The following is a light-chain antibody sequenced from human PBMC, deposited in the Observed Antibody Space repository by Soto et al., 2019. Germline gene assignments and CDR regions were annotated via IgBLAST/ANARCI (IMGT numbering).Light chain of an antibody. V-gene: IGKV3-20*01. CDR1: QSVSTSF. CDR2: GAS. CDR3: QQYGRTSWT. Sequence: EIVLTQSPGTLSLSPGEGATLSCRASQSVSTSFFAWYQQKPGQAPRLLIYGASTRATGIPDRFSGSGSGTDFTLTISRLETEDFAVYYCQQYGRTSWTFGQGTKVDIK. J-gene: IGKJ1*01.